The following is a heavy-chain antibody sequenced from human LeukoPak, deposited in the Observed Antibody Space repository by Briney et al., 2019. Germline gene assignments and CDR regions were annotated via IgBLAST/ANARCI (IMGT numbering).Heavy chain of an antibody. J-gene: IGHJ3*02. CDR1: GFTFSSYA. Sequence: GGSLRLSCAASGFTFSSYAMSWVRQAPGKGLEWVSGISGSGGSTYYADAVKGRFTISRDNSKNTLYLQMSSLRVEDTAVYYCAKDLWSGGSCCDAFDIWGQGTMVTVSS. CDR3: AKDLWSGGSCCDAFDI. CDR2: ISGSGGST. D-gene: IGHD2-15*01. V-gene: IGHV3-23*01.